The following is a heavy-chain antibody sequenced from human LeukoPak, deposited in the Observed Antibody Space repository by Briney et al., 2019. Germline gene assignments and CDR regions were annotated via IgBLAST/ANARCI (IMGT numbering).Heavy chain of an antibody. J-gene: IGHJ6*03. D-gene: IGHD3-10*01. CDR2: ISWDGGST. Sequence: GGSLRLSCAASGFTLDDYAMHWVRQAPGKGLEWVSLISWDGGSTYYADSVKGRFTIYRDNSKNSLYLQMNSLRAEDTALYYCATGAPGEVHYMDVWGKGTTVTVSS. CDR1: GFTLDDYA. CDR3: ATGAPGEVHYMDV. V-gene: IGHV3-43D*03.